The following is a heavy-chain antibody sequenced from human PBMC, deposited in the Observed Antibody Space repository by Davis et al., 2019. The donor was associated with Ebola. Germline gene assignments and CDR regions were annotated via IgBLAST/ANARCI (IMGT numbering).Heavy chain of an antibody. J-gene: IGHJ6*02. Sequence: SLKISCAASGFTFDDYAMHWVRQAPGKGLEWVSGISWNSGSIDYADSVKGRFTISRDNAKNSLYLQMNSLRAEDTALYYCAKDLWGSSYYYGMDVWGQGTTVTVSS. CDR1: GFTFDDYA. CDR3: AKDLWGSSYYYGMDV. D-gene: IGHD3-16*01. CDR2: ISWNSGSI. V-gene: IGHV3-9*01.